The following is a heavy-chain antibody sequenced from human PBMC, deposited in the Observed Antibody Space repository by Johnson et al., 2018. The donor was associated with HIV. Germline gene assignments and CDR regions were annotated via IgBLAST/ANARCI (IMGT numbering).Heavy chain of an antibody. V-gene: IGHV3-30*02. CDR3: ATGVGIDAFEI. D-gene: IGHD2-21*01. CDR2: IRYDGSNK. J-gene: IGHJ3*02. Sequence: QVQLVESGGGVVQPGGSLRLSCAASAFTFSSYGMHWVRQAPGKGLEWVAFIRYDGSNKYYADSVKGRFTISRDNSKTTLYRQMHSLRAEDTAVYYCATGVGIDAFEIGGQGTMVTVSS. CDR1: AFTFSSYG.